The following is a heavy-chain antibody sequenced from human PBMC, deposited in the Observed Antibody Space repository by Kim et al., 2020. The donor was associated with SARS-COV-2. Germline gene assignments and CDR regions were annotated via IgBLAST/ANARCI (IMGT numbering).Heavy chain of an antibody. CDR1: GGSISSGGYY. D-gene: IGHD1-7*01. Sequence: SETLSLTCTVSGGSISSGGYYWSWIRQHPGKGLEWIGYIYYSGSTYYNPSLKSRVTISVDTSKNQFSLKLSSVTAADTAVYYCARDKGRRNSPFDYWGQGTLVTVSS. V-gene: IGHV4-31*03. J-gene: IGHJ4*02. CDR2: IYYSGST. CDR3: ARDKGRRNSPFDY.